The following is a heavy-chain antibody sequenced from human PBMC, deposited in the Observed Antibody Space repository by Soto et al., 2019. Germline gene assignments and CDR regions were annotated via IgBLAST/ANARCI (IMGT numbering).Heavy chain of an antibody. CDR1: GYTFTSYG. D-gene: IGHD2-2*01. Sequence: ASVKVSCKASGYTFTSYGISWVRQAPGQGLEWMGWISAYNGNTNYAQKLQGRVTMTTDTSTSTAYMELRSLRSDDTAVYYCARDQGAIVVVPAAITYYWGQGPLVTVSS. CDR2: ISAYNGNT. V-gene: IGHV1-18*04. CDR3: ARDQGAIVVVPAAITYY. J-gene: IGHJ4*02.